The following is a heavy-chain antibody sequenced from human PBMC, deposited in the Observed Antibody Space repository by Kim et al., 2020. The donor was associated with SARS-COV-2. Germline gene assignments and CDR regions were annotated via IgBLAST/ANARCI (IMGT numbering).Heavy chain of an antibody. CDR3: ASFDSSDSYYFHY. Sequence: SETLSLTCTVSGGSISSGGYYWNWIRQHPGKGLEWVGYIYNSGTTYYNPSLKSRVTISVDTSKKQFSLNLSSVTAADTAVYFCASFDSSDSYYFHYWGQGTLVTVSS. CDR2: IYNSGTT. V-gene: IGHV4-31*03. CDR1: GGSISSGGYY. D-gene: IGHD3-22*01. J-gene: IGHJ4*02.